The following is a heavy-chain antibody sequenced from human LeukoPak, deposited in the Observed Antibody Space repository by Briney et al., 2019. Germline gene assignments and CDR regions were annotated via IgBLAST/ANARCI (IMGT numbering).Heavy chain of an antibody. D-gene: IGHD2-2*01. CDR3: ARGPYCSSTSCSFDY. J-gene: IGHJ4*02. CDR2: INHSGST. Sequence: SETLSLTCAVYGGSFSGYYWSWIRQPPGKGLEWIGEINHSGSTNYNPFLKSRVTISVDTSKNQFSLKLSSVTAADTAVYYCARGPYCSSTSCSFDYWGQGTLVTVSS. V-gene: IGHV4-34*01. CDR1: GGSFSGYY.